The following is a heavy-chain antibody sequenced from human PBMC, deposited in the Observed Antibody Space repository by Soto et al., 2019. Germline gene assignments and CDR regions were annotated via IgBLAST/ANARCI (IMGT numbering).Heavy chain of an antibody. Sequence: SVQVSCKAYAYTLNVYYLHWVRQAPGQGLEWRGWINPDCGGTNNAQKVHDWVTMTRARAINIAYLEMSRLRSDDTAKYYCARDGALPGSRHLHDYGMDAWGQGTTVTVAS. CDR2: INPDCGGT. CDR1: AYTLNVYY. CDR3: ARDGALPGSRHLHDYGMDA. V-gene: IGHV1-2*04. J-gene: IGHJ6*02. D-gene: IGHD1-1*01.